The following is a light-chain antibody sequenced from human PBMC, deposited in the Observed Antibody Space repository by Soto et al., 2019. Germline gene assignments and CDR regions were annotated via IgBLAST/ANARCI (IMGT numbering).Light chain of an antibody. CDR2: EVS. J-gene: IGLJ2*01. Sequence: QSALTQPPSVSGSPGQSITISCTGTSSDVGSYNLVSWYQQHPGKAPKLMIYEVSKRPSGVSNRFSGSKSGNTASLTISGLQAEDEADYYCCSYAGSSTRVVFGGGTKVTVL. CDR1: SSDVGSYNL. CDR3: CSYAGSSTRVV. V-gene: IGLV2-23*02.